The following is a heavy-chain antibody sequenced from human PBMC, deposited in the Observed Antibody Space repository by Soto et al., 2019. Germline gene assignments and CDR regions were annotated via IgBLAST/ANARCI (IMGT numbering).Heavy chain of an antibody. CDR3: ARVMVVAYYFDY. D-gene: IGHD2-21*01. J-gene: IGHJ4*02. V-gene: IGHV1-2*02. Sequence: ASVKVYCKASGYTFTGYYMHWVRQAPGQGLEWMGWINPNSGGTNYAQKFQGRVTMTRDTSISTAYMELSRLRSDDTAVYYCARVMVVAYYFDYWGQGTLVTVSS. CDR1: GYTFTGYY. CDR2: INPNSGGT.